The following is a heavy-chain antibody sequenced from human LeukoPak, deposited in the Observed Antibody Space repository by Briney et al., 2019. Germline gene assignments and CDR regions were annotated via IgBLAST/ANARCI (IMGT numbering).Heavy chain of an antibody. CDR1: GGSFSGYY. CDR2: INHSGST. V-gene: IGHV4-34*01. D-gene: IGHD2-2*01. J-gene: IGHJ4*02. Sequence: PSETLSLTCAVYGGSFSGYYWSWIRQPPGKGLEWIGEINHSGSTNYNPSLKSRVTISVDTSKNQFSLKLSSVTAADTAVYYCARAFRDCSSTSCYAAIFVYWGQGTLVTVSS. CDR3: ARAFRDCSSTSCYAAIFVY.